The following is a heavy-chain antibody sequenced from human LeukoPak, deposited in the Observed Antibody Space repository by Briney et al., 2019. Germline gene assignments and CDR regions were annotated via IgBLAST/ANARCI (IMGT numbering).Heavy chain of an antibody. J-gene: IGHJ4*02. CDR1: GYTFTSYY. CDR2: ISAYNGNT. V-gene: IGHV1-18*04. D-gene: IGHD1-1*01. CDR3: ARDNNWNDRNYFDY. Sequence: ASVKVSCKASGYTFTSYYIHWVRQAPGQGLEWMGWISAYNGNTNYAQKLQGRVTMTTDTSTSTAYMELRSLRSDDTAVYYCARDNNWNDRNYFDYWGQGTLVTVSS.